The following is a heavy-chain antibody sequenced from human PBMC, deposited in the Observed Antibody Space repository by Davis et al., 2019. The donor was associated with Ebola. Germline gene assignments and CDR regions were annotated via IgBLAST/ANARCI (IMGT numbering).Heavy chain of an antibody. Sequence: ASVKVSCKASGYTFTSYDINWVRQATGQGLEWMGWMNPNSGNTGYAQKFQGRVTMTRNTSISTAYMELSSLRSEDTAVYYCARHIVVVPAALSPWGQGTLVTVSS. D-gene: IGHD2-2*01. CDR1: GYTFTSYD. V-gene: IGHV1-8*01. J-gene: IGHJ5*02. CDR3: ARHIVVVPAALSP. CDR2: MNPNSGNT.